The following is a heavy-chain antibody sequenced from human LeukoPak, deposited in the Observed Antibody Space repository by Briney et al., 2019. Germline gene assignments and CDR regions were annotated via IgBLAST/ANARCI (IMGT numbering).Heavy chain of an antibody. J-gene: IGHJ4*02. CDR1: GFTFSSYE. Sequence: PGGSLRLSCAASGFTFSSYEMNWVRQAPGKGLEWVSYISSSGSTIYYADSVKGRFTISRDNAKNLLYLQMNSLRVEDTAVYYCARDYDFWSGFDYWGQGTLVTVSS. V-gene: IGHV3-48*03. CDR2: ISSSGSTI. CDR3: ARDYDFWSGFDY. D-gene: IGHD3-3*01.